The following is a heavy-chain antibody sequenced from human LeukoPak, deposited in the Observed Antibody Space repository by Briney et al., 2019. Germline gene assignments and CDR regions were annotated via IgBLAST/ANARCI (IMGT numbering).Heavy chain of an antibody. V-gene: IGHV3-23*01. CDR3: SGGARGTYVFNY. CDR2: ISDTGGET. Sequence: GGSLRLSCAASGFTFSSYPMSWVRQAPEKGLEWVSGISDTGGETYYADSVKGRFTISRDNSKNTLYLQMNSLRAEDTAVYYCSGGARGTYVFNYWGQGTLVTVSS. D-gene: IGHD1-26*01. CDR1: GFTFSSYP. J-gene: IGHJ4*02.